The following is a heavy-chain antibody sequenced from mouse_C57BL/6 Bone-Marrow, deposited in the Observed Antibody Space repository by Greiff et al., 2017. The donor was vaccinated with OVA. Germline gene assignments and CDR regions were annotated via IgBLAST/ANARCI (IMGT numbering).Heavy chain of an antibody. CDR2: ISYDGST. V-gene: IGHV3-6*01. CDR1: GYSITSGYY. J-gene: IGHJ3*01. D-gene: IGHD1-1*02. Sequence: EVHLVESGPGLVKPSQSLSLTCSVTGYSITSGYYWNWIRQFPGNTLEWMCYISYDGSTNYTPSLKNRISITRDTSKNQFFLKLNSVTTEDTATYYGARDGGNYVTWCAYWGQGTLVTVSA. CDR3: ARDGGNYVTWCAY.